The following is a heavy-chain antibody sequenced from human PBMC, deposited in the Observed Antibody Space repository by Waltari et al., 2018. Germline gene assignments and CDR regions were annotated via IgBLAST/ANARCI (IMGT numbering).Heavy chain of an antibody. J-gene: IGHJ3*02. CDR2: VRSKTYGGTA. Sequence: EVQLVESGGGLVQPGRSLRLSCPASGLPLGDYATRWVRQVQGTGLQWVGFVRSKTYGGTAVYATSVKGRITISRDDSKNIAYLQRDSLKIDDTAVYYCARLAYFDIWSEADVFDIWGQGTMVTVSS. CDR1: GLPLGDYA. CDR3: ARLAYFDIWSEADVFDI. V-gene: IGHV3-49*04. D-gene: IGHD3-3*01.